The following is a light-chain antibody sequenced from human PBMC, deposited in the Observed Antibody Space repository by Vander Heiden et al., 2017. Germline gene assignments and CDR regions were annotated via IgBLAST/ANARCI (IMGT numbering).Light chain of an antibody. V-gene: IGKV4-1*01. CDR3: QQYYTTPYT. CDR1: QSVLYSSNTKNY. CDR2: WAS. Sequence: DIVMHQSLDPLPVSLGERATINCKSSQSVLYSSNTKNYLVWYQQKPGQPPKLLIYWASTRESGVPVRFSGSGSGTDFTLTISSLQAEDVAVYYCQQYYTTPYTFGQGTKLEIK. J-gene: IGKJ2*01.